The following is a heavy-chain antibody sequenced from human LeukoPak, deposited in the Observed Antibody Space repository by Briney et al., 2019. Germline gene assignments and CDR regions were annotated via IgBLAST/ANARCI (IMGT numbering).Heavy chain of an antibody. Sequence: PSETLSLTCTVSGVSISSSSYYWGWIRQPPGKGLEWIGSIYYSGSTYYNPSLKSRVTISVDTSKNQFSLKLSSVTAADTAIYYCARNIVGPRQVDYWGQGTLVTVSS. J-gene: IGHJ4*02. CDR3: ARNIVGPRQVDY. D-gene: IGHD1-26*01. CDR1: GVSISSSSYY. CDR2: IYYSGST. V-gene: IGHV4-39*07.